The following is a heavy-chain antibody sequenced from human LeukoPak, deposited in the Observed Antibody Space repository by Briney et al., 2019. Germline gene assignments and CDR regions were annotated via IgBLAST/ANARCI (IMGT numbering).Heavy chain of an antibody. CDR2: MNPNSGNT. Sequence: ASVKVSCKASGYTFTSYDINWVRQATGQGLEWMGWMNPNSGNTGYAQKFQGRVTMTRDTSISTAYMELSRLRSDDTAVYYCARSVNYHEDYWGQGTLVTVSS. D-gene: IGHD1-7*01. V-gene: IGHV1-8*01. CDR3: ARSVNYHEDY. J-gene: IGHJ4*02. CDR1: GYTFTSYD.